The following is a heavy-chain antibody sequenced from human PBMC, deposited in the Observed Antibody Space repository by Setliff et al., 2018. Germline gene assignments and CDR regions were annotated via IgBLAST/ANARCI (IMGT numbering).Heavy chain of an antibody. V-gene: IGHV1-18*01. CDR2: ISSYNNDVT. CDR3: ALSSLSLCSGGNCPNAFDV. J-gene: IGHJ3*01. CDR1: GYILNSYG. Sequence: ASVKVSCKASGYILNSYGVSWVRQAPGQGLEWMGWISSYNNDVTNYLQRFQGRVTMTTDTSTSAAYMELRSLRSDDTAMYFCALSSLSLCSGGNCPNAFDVWGQGTMVTVSS. D-gene: IGHD2-15*01.